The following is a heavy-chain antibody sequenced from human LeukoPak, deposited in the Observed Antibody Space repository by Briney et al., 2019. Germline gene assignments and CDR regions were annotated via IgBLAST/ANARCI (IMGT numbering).Heavy chain of an antibody. D-gene: IGHD6-13*01. V-gene: IGHV3-23*01. CDR1: GFTFSSYA. CDR3: AKRGNDRAVAGPLNCCDP. Sequence: PGASLRLSCVASGFTFSSYAMPWVRQAPGKGLEWVSGITGGGSNTHYADSVKGRFTISRDNSNNTLYLQMNSLRGEDTAVYYGAKRGNDRAVAGPLNCCDPWGQGLLVTVSS. CDR2: ITGGGSNT. J-gene: IGHJ5*02.